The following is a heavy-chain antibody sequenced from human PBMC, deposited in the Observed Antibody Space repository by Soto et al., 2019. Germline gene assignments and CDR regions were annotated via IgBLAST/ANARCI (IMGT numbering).Heavy chain of an antibody. Sequence: ASVKVSCKASGYTFTSYAMHWVRQAPGQRLEWMGWINAGNGNTKYSQKFQGRVTITRDTSASTAYMELSSLRSEDTAVYYCARDLRDYDFWSGLSPYYYYGMDVWGQGTTVTVSS. CDR2: INAGNGNT. V-gene: IGHV1-3*01. J-gene: IGHJ6*02. CDR3: ARDLRDYDFWSGLSPYYYYGMDV. D-gene: IGHD3-3*01. CDR1: GYTFTSYA.